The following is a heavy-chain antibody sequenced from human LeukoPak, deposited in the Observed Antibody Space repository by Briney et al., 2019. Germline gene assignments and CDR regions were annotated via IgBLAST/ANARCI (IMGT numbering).Heavy chain of an antibody. CDR1: GGTLSRYA. V-gene: IGHV1-2*02. D-gene: IGHD5-18*01. Sequence: ASVKVSCKASGGTLSRYAISWVRQAPGQGLEWMGWINPNSGGTNYAQKFQGRVTMTRDTSISTAYMELSRLRSDDTAVYYCARDAHRYTAKGVGYWGQGTLVTVSS. CDR3: ARDAHRYTAKGVGY. CDR2: INPNSGGT. J-gene: IGHJ4*02.